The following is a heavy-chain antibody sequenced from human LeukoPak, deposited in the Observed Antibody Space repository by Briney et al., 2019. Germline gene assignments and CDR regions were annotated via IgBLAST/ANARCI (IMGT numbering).Heavy chain of an antibody. CDR1: GFTFSNYW. Sequence: GGSLRLSCAASGFTFSNYWMSWVRQAPGKGLEWVANIKQDGSEKYYVDSVKGRFTISRDNAKNSLYLQMNSLRDEDTAVYYCARDSSLRYYFDYWGQGTLVTVSS. D-gene: IGHD6-19*01. CDR3: ARDSSLRYYFDY. V-gene: IGHV3-7*01. J-gene: IGHJ4*02. CDR2: IKQDGSEK.